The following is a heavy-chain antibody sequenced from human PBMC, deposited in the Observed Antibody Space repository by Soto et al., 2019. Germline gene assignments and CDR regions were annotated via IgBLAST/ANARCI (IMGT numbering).Heavy chain of an antibody. J-gene: IGHJ6*02. CDR1: GGKFDDLV. V-gene: IGHV1-69*06. Sequence: ASVKVSCKASGGKFDDLVTSWVRQAPGQGLEWMGGFIPIFAKANYARNFQGRVTITADKSTATVYMELNSLKSEDTAVFYCAAGKRGGYGSYYYSLDAWGQGTTVTVSS. D-gene: IGHD3-22*01. CDR2: FIPIFAKA. CDR3: AAGKRGGYGSYYYSLDA.